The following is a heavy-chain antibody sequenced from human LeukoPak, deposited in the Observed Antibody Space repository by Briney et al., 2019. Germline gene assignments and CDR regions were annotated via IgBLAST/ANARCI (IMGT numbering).Heavy chain of an antibody. J-gene: IGHJ4*02. D-gene: IGHD1-26*01. CDR3: ARHPGGSSFDY. V-gene: IGHV4-39*01. Sequence: SETLSLTCTVSGGSIRSSNYYWGWIRQPPGKGLEWIATIYYSGSTYHNPSLKSRVTISVDTSKNQFSLKLSSVTAADTAVYYCARHPGGSSFDYWGQGTRVTVSS. CDR2: IYYSGST. CDR1: GGSIRSSNYY.